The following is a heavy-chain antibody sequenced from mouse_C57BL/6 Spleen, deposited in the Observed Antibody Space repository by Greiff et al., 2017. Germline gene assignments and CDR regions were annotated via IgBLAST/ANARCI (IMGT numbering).Heavy chain of an antibody. D-gene: IGHD4-1*01. CDR2: IYPGSGST. CDR3: AEGTGTHAMDD. J-gene: IGHJ4*01. Sequence: QVQLQQPGAELVKPGASVKMSCKASGYTFTSYWITWVKQRPGQGLEWIGDIYPGSGSTNYNEKFKSKATLTVDTSASTAYMQLSSLTSEDSAVYYCAEGTGTHAMDDWGQGTSVTVSS. V-gene: IGHV1-55*01. CDR1: GYTFTSYW.